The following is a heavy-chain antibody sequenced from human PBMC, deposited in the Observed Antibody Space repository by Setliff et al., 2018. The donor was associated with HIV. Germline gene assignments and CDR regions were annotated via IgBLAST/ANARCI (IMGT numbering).Heavy chain of an antibody. CDR3: ARGHCSGTNCYGVDYYGMDV. D-gene: IGHD2-2*01. CDR1: GGSLSSDNW. J-gene: IGHJ6*02. CDR2: IYHTEYT. Sequence: PSETLSLTCAVSGGSLSSDNWWTWVRQPPGKGLEWIGEIYHTEYTNYSPSLKSRASMSVDRSKSQFSLNLTSVTAADTAVYYCARGHCSGTNCYGVDYYGMDVWGQGTTVTVSS. V-gene: IGHV4-4*02.